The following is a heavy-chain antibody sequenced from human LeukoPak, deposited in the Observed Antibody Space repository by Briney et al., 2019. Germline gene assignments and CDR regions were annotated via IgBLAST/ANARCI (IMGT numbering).Heavy chain of an antibody. CDR1: GGSISSSSYY. Sequence: PSETLSLTCTVSGGSISSSSYYWGWIRQPPGKGLEWIGSIYYSGSTYYNPSLKSRVTISVDTSKNQFSLKLSSVTAADTAVYYCANMRGVAEKGMDAWGQGTTVTVSS. D-gene: IGHD2-15*01. J-gene: IGHJ6*02. V-gene: IGHV4-39*07. CDR3: ANMRGVAEKGMDA. CDR2: IYYSGST.